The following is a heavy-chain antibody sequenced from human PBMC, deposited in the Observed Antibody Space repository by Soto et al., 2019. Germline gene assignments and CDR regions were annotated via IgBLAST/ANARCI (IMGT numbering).Heavy chain of an antibody. CDR1: GFTFSAYT. D-gene: IGHD3-3*01. CDR2: IKQDGSEK. J-gene: IGHJ6*02. CDR3: ASVEVDFWSGYYSPYYYYGMDV. V-gene: IGHV3-7*01. Sequence: GGSLLLSCASSGFTFSAYTRNLVRPAPGKGLEWVANIKQDGSEKYYVDSVKGRFTISRDNAKNSLYLQMNSLRAEDTAVYYCASVEVDFWSGYYSPYYYYGMDVWGQGTTVNVS.